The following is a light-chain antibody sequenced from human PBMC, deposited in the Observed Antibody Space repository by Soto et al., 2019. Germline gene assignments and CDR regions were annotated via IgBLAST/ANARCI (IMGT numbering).Light chain of an antibody. V-gene: IGLV1-40*01. CDR3: QSYDSSLSGAV. J-gene: IGLJ3*02. CDR1: RSNIGAGYH. Sequence: QLVLTRPPSVSGAPGQRVTISCTGSRSNIGAGYHVHWYQQLPGTAPKLLIYGNSNRPSGVPDRFSGSKSGTSASLAITGLQAEDEADYYCQSYDSSLSGAVFGGGTKVTVL. CDR2: GNS.